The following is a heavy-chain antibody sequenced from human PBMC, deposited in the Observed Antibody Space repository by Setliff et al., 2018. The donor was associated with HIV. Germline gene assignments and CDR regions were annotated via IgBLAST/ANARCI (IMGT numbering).Heavy chain of an antibody. CDR2: IDPNSGDT. J-gene: IGHJ4*02. Sequence: ASVKVSCKTSGYTFSAHYIHWVRQAPGQGLEWMGWIDPNSGDTNYAQKFQGRVTMARDTSISTAYMELSSLRPEDTAVYYCARETQTNSGSYLAWGQGTLVTVSS. V-gene: IGHV1-2*02. CDR3: ARETQTNSGSYLA. D-gene: IGHD3-10*01. CDR1: GYTFSAHY.